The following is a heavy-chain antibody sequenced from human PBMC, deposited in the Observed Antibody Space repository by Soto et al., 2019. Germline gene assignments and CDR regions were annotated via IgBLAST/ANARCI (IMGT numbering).Heavy chain of an antibody. V-gene: IGHV3-21*01. CDR1: GFTFSSYS. CDR3: ARSLADLAAQGMDV. D-gene: IGHD6-13*01. Sequence: PGGSLRLSCAASGFTFSSYSMNWVHQAPGKGLEWVSSISSSSSYIYYADSVKGRFTISRDNAKNSLYLQMNSLRAEDTAVYYCARSLADLAAQGMDVWGQGTTVTVSS. CDR2: ISSSSSYI. J-gene: IGHJ6*02.